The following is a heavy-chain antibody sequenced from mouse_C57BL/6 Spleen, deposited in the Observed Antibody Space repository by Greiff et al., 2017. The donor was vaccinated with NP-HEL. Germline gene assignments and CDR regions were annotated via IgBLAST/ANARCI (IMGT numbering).Heavy chain of an antibody. D-gene: IGHD2-5*01. J-gene: IGHJ3*01. CDR2: ISSGSSTI. V-gene: IGHV5-17*01. Sequence: DVKLQESGGGLVKPGGSLKLSCAASGFTFSDYGMHWVRQAPEKGLEWVAYISSGSSTIYYADTVKGRFTISRDNAKNTLFLQMTSLRSEDTAMYYWARTYYSNYWFACLGQGTLVTVSA. CDR3: ARTYYSNYWFAC. CDR1: GFTFSDYG.